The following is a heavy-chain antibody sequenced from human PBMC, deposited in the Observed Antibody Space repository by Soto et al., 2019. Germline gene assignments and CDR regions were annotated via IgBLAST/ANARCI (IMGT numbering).Heavy chain of an antibody. CDR2: IMPFFGSG. CDR3: ARDRAGYYSHFVY. J-gene: IGHJ4*02. D-gene: IGHD3-22*01. Sequence: QVYLVQSGAEVKKPGSSVKVSCKALRGTFTNYAFSWVLQAPGQGLEWMGGIMPFFGSGNYAQKFQGRINITADESTRSVYVELTSLRSEDTAVYYCARDRAGYYSHFVYWGQGTMVTVSS. CDR1: RGTFTNYA. V-gene: IGHV1-69*01.